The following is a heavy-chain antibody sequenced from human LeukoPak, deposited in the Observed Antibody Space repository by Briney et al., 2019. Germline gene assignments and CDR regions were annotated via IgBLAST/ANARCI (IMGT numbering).Heavy chain of an antibody. J-gene: IGHJ3*02. V-gene: IGHV4-31*03. Sequence: SQTLSLTCTVSGGSISSGGYYWSWIRQHPGKGLEWIGYIYYSGSTYYNPSLKRRVTISVDKSKNQFSLKLSSVTAADTAVYYCARGDYAWAFDIWGQGTMVTVSS. CDR2: IYYSGST. D-gene: IGHD4-17*01. CDR1: GGSISSGGYY. CDR3: ARGDYAWAFDI.